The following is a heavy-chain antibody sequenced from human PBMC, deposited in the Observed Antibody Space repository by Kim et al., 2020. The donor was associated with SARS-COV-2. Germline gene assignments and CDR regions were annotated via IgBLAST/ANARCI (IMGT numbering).Heavy chain of an antibody. J-gene: IGHJ6*02. Sequence: SVKGRFTISRDNAKNSLYLQMNSLRAEDTALYYCAMYNLRFGELLYGMDVWGQGTTVTVSS. CDR3: AMYNLRFGELLYGMDV. V-gene: IGHV3-9*01. D-gene: IGHD3-10*01.